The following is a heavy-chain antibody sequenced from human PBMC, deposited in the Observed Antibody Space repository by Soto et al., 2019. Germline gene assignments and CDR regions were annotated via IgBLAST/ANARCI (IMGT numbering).Heavy chain of an antibody. D-gene: IGHD2-2*01. V-gene: IGHV3-30-3*01. CDR3: ARDLQYQLLSRSDYYGMDV. J-gene: IGHJ6*02. Sequence: ESGGGVVQPGRSLRLSCAASGFTFSSYAMHWVRQAPGKGLEWVAVISYDGSNKYYADSVKGRFTISRDNSKNTLYLQMNSLRAEDTAVYYCARDLQYQLLSRSDYYGMDVWGQGTTVTVSS. CDR1: GFTFSSYA. CDR2: ISYDGSNK.